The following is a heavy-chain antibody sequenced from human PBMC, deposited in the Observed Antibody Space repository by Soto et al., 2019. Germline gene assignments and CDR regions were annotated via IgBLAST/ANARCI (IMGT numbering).Heavy chain of an antibody. D-gene: IGHD6-13*01. J-gene: IGHJ3*02. CDR3: AKDLYSSSWYREADDAFDI. V-gene: IGHV3-23*01. CDR2: ISGSGGST. Sequence: PGGSLRLSCAASGFTFSSYAMSWVRQAPGKGLEWVSAISGSGGSTYYADSVKGRFTISRDNSKNTLYLQMNSLRAEDTAVYYCAKDLYSSSWYREADDAFDIWGQGTIVTVSS. CDR1: GFTFSSYA.